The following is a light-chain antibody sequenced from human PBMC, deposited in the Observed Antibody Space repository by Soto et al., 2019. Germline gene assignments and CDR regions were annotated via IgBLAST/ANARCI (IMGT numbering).Light chain of an antibody. J-gene: IGKJ1*01. Sequence: DIVMTQSPDSLALSLGERATINCKSSQSVLYSSNNKNYLAWYQQKPGQPPSLLIYWASTRESGVPDRFSGSGSGTDFTLTISSLQAEDVAVYYCQQYYSTPQTFGQGTKVEIK. V-gene: IGKV4-1*01. CDR2: WAS. CDR1: QSVLYSSNNKNY. CDR3: QQYYSTPQT.